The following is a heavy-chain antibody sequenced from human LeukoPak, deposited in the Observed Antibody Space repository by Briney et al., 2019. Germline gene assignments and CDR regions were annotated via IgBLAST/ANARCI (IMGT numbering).Heavy chain of an antibody. V-gene: IGHV4-39*01. J-gene: IGHJ5*02. D-gene: IGHD6-19*01. CDR1: GGSISSSSYY. CDR3: ASRNSSGWYNWFDP. CDR2: IYYSGST. Sequence: PSETLSLTCTVSGGSISSSSYYWGWIRQPPGKGLEWIGSIYYSGSTYYNPSLKSRVTISVDTPKNQFSLKLSSVTAADTAVYYCASRNSSGWYNWFDPWGQGTLVTVSS.